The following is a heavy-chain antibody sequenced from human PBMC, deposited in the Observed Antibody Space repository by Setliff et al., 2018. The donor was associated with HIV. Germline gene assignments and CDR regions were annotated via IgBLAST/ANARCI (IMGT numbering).Heavy chain of an antibody. CDR3: ARLPSPLLSGYSYFDY. J-gene: IGHJ4*02. CDR2: ISGSGGNT. CDR1: GFTFSNFG. Sequence: GGSLRLSCVASGFTFSNFGMSWVRQAPEKGLEWVSTISGSGGNTYYADSVKGRFTISRDSSKNTLYLQMSSLRAEDTAVYYCARLPSPLLSGYSYFDYWGQGTLVTVSS. V-gene: IGHV3-23*01. D-gene: IGHD3-3*01.